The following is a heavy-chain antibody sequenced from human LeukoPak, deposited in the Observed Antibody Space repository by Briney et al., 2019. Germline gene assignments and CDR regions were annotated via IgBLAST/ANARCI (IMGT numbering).Heavy chain of an antibody. Sequence: GGSLRLSCAASGFTFSSYAMSWVRQAPGKGLERVSAISGSGGSTYYADSVKGRFTISRDNSKNTLYLQMNSLRAEDTAVYYCAKSRSGSANRALQIFDNWGQGALVTVST. CDR3: AKSRSGSANRALQIFDN. J-gene: IGHJ4*02. CDR2: ISGSGGST. V-gene: IGHV3-23*01. CDR1: GFTFSSYA. D-gene: IGHD2-15*01.